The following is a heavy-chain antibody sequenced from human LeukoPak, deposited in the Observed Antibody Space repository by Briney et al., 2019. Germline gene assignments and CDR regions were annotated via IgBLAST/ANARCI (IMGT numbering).Heavy chain of an antibody. D-gene: IGHD1-14*01. CDR3: ASHPSTTDAGP. Sequence: GASVRVSCKASGYTFTNYYMHWVRQAPGQGLEWMGWINPHSGDTNYAQKFQGRVTMTRDTSISTAYMELSRLRSDDTAVYYCASHPSTTDAGPWGQGTLVTVSP. CDR2: INPHSGDT. CDR1: GYTFTNYY. V-gene: IGHV1-2*02. J-gene: IGHJ5*02.